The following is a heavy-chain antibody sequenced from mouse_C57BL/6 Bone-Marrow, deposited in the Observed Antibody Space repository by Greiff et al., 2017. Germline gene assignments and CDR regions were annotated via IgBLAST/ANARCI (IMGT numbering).Heavy chain of an antibody. Sequence: DVQLQESGAELVRPGASVKLSCTASGFNIKDDYMHWVKQRPEQGLEWIGWIDPENGDTEYASKFQGKATITADTSSNTAYLQLSSLTSEDTAVYYCTSLGTTVVAPYWYFDVWGTGTTVTVSS. CDR1: GFNIKDDY. J-gene: IGHJ1*03. D-gene: IGHD1-1*01. CDR2: IDPENGDT. CDR3: TSLGTTVVAPYWYFDV. V-gene: IGHV14-4*01.